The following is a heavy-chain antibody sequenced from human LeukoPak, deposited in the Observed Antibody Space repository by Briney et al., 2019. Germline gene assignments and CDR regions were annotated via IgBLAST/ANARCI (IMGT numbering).Heavy chain of an antibody. V-gene: IGHV1-2*02. Sequence: ASVKVSCKASGYTFTGYYMHWVRQAPGQGLEWMGWINPNSGGTNYAQKLQGRVTMTRDTSISTAYMELSRLRSDDTAVYYCARVRYSSGWYVGYYYYGMDVWGQGTTVTVSS. D-gene: IGHD6-19*01. CDR3: ARVRYSSGWYVGYYYYGMDV. J-gene: IGHJ6*02. CDR2: INPNSGGT. CDR1: GYTFTGYY.